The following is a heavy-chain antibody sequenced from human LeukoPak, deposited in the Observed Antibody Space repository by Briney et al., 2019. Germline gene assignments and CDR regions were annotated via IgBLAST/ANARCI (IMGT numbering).Heavy chain of an antibody. D-gene: IGHD5-18*01. CDR3: ARGTRGYSDNWFDP. CDR2: FDPEDGET. J-gene: IGHJ5*02. CDR1: GYTLTELS. V-gene: IGHV1-24*01. Sequence: GASVKVSCKVSGYTLTELSMHCVRQAPGKALEWMGGFDPEDGETIYAQKFQGRVTMTEATSTDTAYMELSSLRSEDTAVYYCARGTRGYSDNWFDPWGQGTLVTVSS.